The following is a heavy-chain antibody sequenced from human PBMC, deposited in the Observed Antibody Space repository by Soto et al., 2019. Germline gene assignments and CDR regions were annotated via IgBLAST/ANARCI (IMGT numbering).Heavy chain of an antibody. V-gene: IGHV4-31*03. Sequence: PSETLSLTCTVSGGSISSGGYYWSWIRQHPGKGLEWIGYIYYSGSTYYNLSLKSRVTISLDTSKNQFSLKLSSMTAADTAVYYCARGYGRNFDYWGQGTLVTVSS. CDR1: GGSISSGGYY. CDR3: ARGYGRNFDY. CDR2: IYYSGST. D-gene: IGHD5-18*01. J-gene: IGHJ4*02.